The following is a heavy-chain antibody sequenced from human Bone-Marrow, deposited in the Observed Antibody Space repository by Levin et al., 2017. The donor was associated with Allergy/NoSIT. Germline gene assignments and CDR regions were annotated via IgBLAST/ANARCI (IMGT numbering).Heavy chain of an antibody. D-gene: IGHD2-15*01. V-gene: IGHV4-39*07. CDR3: VGLRRYCIRASCPLPLTFDY. CDR1: GASTRSSSYY. Sequence: SQTLSLTCSVSGASTRSSSYYWGWIRQSPGQGPEWIGSMYIGGNIHYNPSLKSRVTISVDTSRNEFSLKLNSVTAADTAVYYCVGLRRYCIRASCPLPLTFDYWGQGSLVSVSS. J-gene: IGHJ4*02. CDR2: MYIGGNI.